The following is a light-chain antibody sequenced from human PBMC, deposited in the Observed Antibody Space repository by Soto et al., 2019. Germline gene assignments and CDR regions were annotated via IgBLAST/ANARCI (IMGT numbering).Light chain of an antibody. V-gene: IGKV3-15*01. Sequence: ILFTPSPGTLSLYPGERATLSCRASQSVSSSYLAWYQQKPGQAPRLLIYGASTRATGIPARFSGSGSGTEFTLTISSLQSEDFAVYYCQQYNNLPPITFGQGTRLEIK. CDR1: QSVSSSY. J-gene: IGKJ5*01. CDR2: GAS. CDR3: QQYNNLPPIT.